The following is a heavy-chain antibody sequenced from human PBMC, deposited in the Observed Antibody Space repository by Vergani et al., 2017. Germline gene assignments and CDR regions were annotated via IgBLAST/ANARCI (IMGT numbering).Heavy chain of an antibody. D-gene: IGHD3-3*01. CDR3: AKARKFRFGVDWEHWLDP. V-gene: IGHV3-74*01. CDR2: MNGDGDTI. J-gene: IGHJ5*02. CDR1: GFTFNEYW. Sequence: EVELVESGGGLVQPGGSLRLSCAASGFTFNEYWMHWVRQVPGKGLVWVSGMNGDGDTISYADSVKGRFTISRDNAKNTLFLQMNSLIAEDTAVYYCAKARKFRFGVDWEHWLDPWGQGTLVTVSS.